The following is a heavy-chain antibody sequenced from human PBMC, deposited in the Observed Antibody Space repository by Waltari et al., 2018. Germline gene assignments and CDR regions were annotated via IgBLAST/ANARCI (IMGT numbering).Heavy chain of an antibody. J-gene: IGHJ6*03. V-gene: IGHV4-59*01. CDR2: IYYSGST. Sequence: QVHLQESGPGLVRPSETLSLTCTVSGGSISSYYWSWIRQPPGKGLEWIGYIYYSGSTNYNPSLKSRVTISVDTSKNQFSLKLSSVTAADTAVYYCARENRGSYYYYMDVWGKGTTVTVSS. D-gene: IGHD3-16*02. CDR3: ARENRGSYYYYMDV. CDR1: GGSISSYY.